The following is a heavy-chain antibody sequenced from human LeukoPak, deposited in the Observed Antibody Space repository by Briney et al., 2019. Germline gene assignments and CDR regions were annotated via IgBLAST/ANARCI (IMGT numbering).Heavy chain of an antibody. V-gene: IGHV3-48*03. J-gene: IGHJ4*02. D-gene: IGHD3-10*01. CDR3: ARGPQRYYGSGQDFDY. Sequence: QPGGSLRLSCVASGFTFSSYEMNWVRQAPGKGLEWVSYISSSGGTIYYADSVKGRFTISRDNAKNSLYLQMNSLRDEDTAVYYCARGPQRYYGSGQDFDYWGQGTLVSVSS. CDR1: GFTFSSYE. CDR2: ISSSGGTI.